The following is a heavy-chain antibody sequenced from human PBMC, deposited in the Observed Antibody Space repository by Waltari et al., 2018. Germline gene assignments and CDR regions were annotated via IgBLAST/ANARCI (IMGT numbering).Heavy chain of an antibody. CDR1: EYTFTSSY. CDR3: ALDTGALWMDV. Sequence: QVQLVQSGAEVKKPGASVKISCKTSEYTFTSSYIHWVRQAPGQGLEWMGRINPSGGSTIYAQKFQGRVTMTRDTSTSTVYMELSSLRSDDTAVYYCALDTGALWMDVWGQGTTVTFSS. V-gene: IGHV1-46*01. J-gene: IGHJ6*02. CDR2: INPSGGST. D-gene: IGHD2-21*01.